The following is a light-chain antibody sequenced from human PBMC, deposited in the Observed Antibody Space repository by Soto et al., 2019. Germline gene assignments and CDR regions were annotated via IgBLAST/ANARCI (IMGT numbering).Light chain of an antibody. CDR3: QQYNSYS. CDR2: HAS. CDR1: QSISSY. Sequence: DIQMTQSPSSLSVSVGDKANITCRASQSISSYLNWYQKKPGTATKVLIYHASNLQSGVPSRFSGSGSGTEFTLTISSMQPDDFATYYCQQYNSYSFGQGTKVDTK. J-gene: IGKJ1*01. V-gene: IGKV1-5*01.